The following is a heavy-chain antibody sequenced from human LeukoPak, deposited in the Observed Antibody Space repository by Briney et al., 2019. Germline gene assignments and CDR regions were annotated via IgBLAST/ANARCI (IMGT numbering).Heavy chain of an antibody. CDR3: TTGQSSSWYGGDY. V-gene: IGHV3-15*01. Sequence: GGSLRLSCAASGFTFSDAWMTWVRQAPGKGLEWVGRIKSKTHGETTDYAAPVKGRFTISRDDSKNTLYLQMNSLKTEDTALYYCTTGQSSSWYGGDYWGQGTLVTVSS. J-gene: IGHJ4*02. CDR1: GFTFSDAW. CDR2: IKSKTHGETT. D-gene: IGHD6-13*01.